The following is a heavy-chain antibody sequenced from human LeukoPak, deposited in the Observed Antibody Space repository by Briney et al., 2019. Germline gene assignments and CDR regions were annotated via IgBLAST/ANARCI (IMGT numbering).Heavy chain of an antibody. CDR2: MDPDNTNR. D-gene: IGHD5-12*01. J-gene: IGHJ4*02. Sequence: GASVKVSCKASGYTFTSYHINWVRQTTGQGLEWMGWMDPDNTNRGYAQKFQGRVTMTKNTSTSTAYMELSSLRSEDTAVYYCARGAYNGYDVWGQGTLVTVSS. V-gene: IGHV1-8*01. CDR3: ARGAYNGYDV. CDR1: GYTFTSYH.